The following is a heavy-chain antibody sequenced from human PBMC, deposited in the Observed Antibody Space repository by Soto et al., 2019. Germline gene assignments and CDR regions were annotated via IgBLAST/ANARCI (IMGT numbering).Heavy chain of an antibody. V-gene: IGHV1-69*08. CDR2: IIPILGIA. D-gene: IGHD3-10*01. CDR3: ARDRPLITMVRGPTWGWFDP. Sequence: QVQLVQSGAEVKKPGSSVKVSCKASGGTFSSYTISWVRQAPGQGLEWMGRIIPILGIANYAQKFQGRVTITADKSTSTAYMELSSLRSEDTAVYYCARDRPLITMVRGPTWGWFDPWGQGTLVTVSS. J-gene: IGHJ5*02. CDR1: GGTFSSYT.